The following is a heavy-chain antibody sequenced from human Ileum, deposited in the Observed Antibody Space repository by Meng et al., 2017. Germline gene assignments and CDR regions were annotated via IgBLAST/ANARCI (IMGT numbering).Heavy chain of an antibody. D-gene: IGHD3-16*01. CDR1: GDSVSSNSAA. J-gene: IGHJ4*02. CDR2: TYYRSKWYN. CDR3: ARDGGAAPDYFDY. V-gene: IGHV6-1*01. Sequence: QVQLQQSGLGLVMPSQTLSLPCAISGDSVSSNSAAWNWIRQSPSRGLEWLGRTYYRSKWYNNYAVSVRSRISINPDTSKNQLSLQLNSVTPEDTAVYYCARDGGAAPDYFDYWGQGTLVTVSS.